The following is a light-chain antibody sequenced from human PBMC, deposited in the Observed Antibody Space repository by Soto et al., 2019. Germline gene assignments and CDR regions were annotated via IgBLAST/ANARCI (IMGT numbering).Light chain of an antibody. CDR3: QQRGDRPMYT. CDR2: DAF. J-gene: IGKJ2*01. Sequence: EIVLTQSPGTLSLSPGERATLSCRASQSVRHFAWYQQKPRQAPRVLMSDAFTRASGTPARFSGSGSGTGFSISNSSLEPEDFAVYFCQQRGDRPMYTFGQGTILEI. CDR1: QSVRH. V-gene: IGKV3-11*01.